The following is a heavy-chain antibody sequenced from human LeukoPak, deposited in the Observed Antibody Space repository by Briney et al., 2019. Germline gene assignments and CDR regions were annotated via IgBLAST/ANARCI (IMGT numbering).Heavy chain of an antibody. CDR3: ARDQSSYDDIVTGYLFYYTIDV. J-gene: IGHJ6*02. V-gene: IGHV3-21*01. CDR2: ISRRSTFI. Sequence: HGGSLRLSCAASGFSFSNYSMNWVRPAPGKGRGWVSSISRRSTFIYYADSVKGRFTISRDNAKNSLYLQMNSLRAEDTAVYYCARDQSSYDDIVTGYLFYYTIDVWGQGTTVTASS. D-gene: IGHD3-9*01. CDR1: GFSFSNYS.